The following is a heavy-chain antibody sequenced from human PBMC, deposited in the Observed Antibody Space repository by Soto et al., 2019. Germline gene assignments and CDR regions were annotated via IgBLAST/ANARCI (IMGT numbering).Heavy chain of an antibody. J-gene: IGHJ6*02. CDR1: GGSFSGYY. CDR2: INHSGST. Sequence: QVQLQQWGAGLLKPSETLSLTCAVYGGSFSGYYWSWIRQPPGKGLEWIGEINHSGSTNYNPSLKNRVNISVDTSQNQYSLKLSSVTAADTAVYYCARFRYDYGMDVWGQGTTVTVYS. CDR3: ARFRYDYGMDV. V-gene: IGHV4-34*01.